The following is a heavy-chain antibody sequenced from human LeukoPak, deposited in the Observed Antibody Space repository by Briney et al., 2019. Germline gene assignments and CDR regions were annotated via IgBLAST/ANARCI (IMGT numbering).Heavy chain of an antibody. Sequence: GGSLRLSCAASGFTFSSYAMHWVRQAPGKGLEWVAVISYDGSNKYYADSVKGRFTISRGNSKNTLYLQMNSLRAEDTAVYYCARVVVVPAATTHGMDVWGQGTTVTVSS. J-gene: IGHJ6*02. CDR2: ISYDGSNK. V-gene: IGHV3-30-3*01. CDR3: ARVVVVPAATTHGMDV. D-gene: IGHD2-2*01. CDR1: GFTFSSYA.